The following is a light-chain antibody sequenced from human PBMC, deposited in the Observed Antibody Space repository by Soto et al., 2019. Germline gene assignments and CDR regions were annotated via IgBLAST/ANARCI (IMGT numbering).Light chain of an antibody. CDR3: QQLSSSPWT. CDR1: QGISSD. Sequence: IQLTQSPSSLSASVGDRVTITCRASQGISSDLAWYQQKPGIAPRLLISSASTLQSGVPSRFSGSGSGTDFALTISSLQPADFATYYCQQLSSSPWTFGQGTKVEIK. J-gene: IGKJ1*01. CDR2: SAS. V-gene: IGKV1-9*01.